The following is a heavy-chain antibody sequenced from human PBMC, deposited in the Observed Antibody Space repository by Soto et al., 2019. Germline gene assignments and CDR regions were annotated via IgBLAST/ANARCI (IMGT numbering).Heavy chain of an antibody. CDR3: ARVPYDSSGEHDY. V-gene: IGHV3-48*01. D-gene: IGHD3-22*01. J-gene: IGHJ4*02. CDR2: ISSSSSTI. CDR1: YG. Sequence: YGGNWVRQAPGKGLEWVSYISSSSSTIYYADSVKGRFTISRDNAKNSLYLQMNSLRAEDTAVYYCARVPYDSSGEHDYWGQGTLVTVSS.